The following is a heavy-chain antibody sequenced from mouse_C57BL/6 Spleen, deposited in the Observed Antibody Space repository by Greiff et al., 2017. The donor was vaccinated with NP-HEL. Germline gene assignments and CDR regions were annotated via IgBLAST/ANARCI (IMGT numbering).Heavy chain of an antibody. CDR2: IYPGSGST. Sequence: VQLQQSGAELVKPGASVKMSCKASGYTFTSYWITWVKQRPGQGLEWIGDIYPGSGSTNYNEKFKSKATLTVDTSSSTAYMQLSSLTSEDSAVYYCAREDYYGRGYFDVWGTGTTVTVSS. CDR1: GYTFTSYW. J-gene: IGHJ1*03. CDR3: AREDYYGRGYFDV. V-gene: IGHV1-55*01. D-gene: IGHD1-1*01.